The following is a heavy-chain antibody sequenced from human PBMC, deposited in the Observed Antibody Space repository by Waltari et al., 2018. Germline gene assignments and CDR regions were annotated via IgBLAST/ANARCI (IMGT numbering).Heavy chain of an antibody. CDR3: ARVGYCSSTSCYIFDY. CDR2: ISPIFGTA. Sequence: QVQLVQSGAEVKKPGSSVKVSCKASGGTFSSYAISWVRQAPGQGLEWMGGISPIFGTANYAQKFQGRGTITADESTSTAYMELSSLRSEDTAVYYCARVGYCSSTSCYIFDYWGQGTLVTVSS. V-gene: IGHV1-69*12. D-gene: IGHD2-2*02. CDR1: GGTFSSYA. J-gene: IGHJ4*02.